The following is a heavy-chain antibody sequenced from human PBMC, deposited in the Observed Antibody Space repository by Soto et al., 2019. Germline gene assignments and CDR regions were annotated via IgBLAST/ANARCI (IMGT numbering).Heavy chain of an antibody. D-gene: IGHD3-3*01. Sequence: SETLSLTCTVSGGSISSYYWSWIRQPPGKGLEWIGYIYYSGSTNYNPSLKSRVTISVDTSKNQFSLKLSSVTAADTAVYYCALLYYDFWSGYPGAFDYWGQGTLVTSPQ. J-gene: IGHJ4*02. CDR3: ALLYYDFWSGYPGAFDY. CDR1: GGSISSYY. CDR2: IYYSGST. V-gene: IGHV4-59*08.